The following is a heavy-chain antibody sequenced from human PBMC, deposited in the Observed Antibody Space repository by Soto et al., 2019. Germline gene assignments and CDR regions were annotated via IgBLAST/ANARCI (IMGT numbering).Heavy chain of an antibody. V-gene: IGHV1-69*01. D-gene: IGHD3-3*01. CDR1: GGTFNRYA. J-gene: IGHJ6*02. CDR2: IIPIFGIG. Sequence: QVQLVQSGAEVKKPGSSVKVSCKASGGTFNRYAISWVRQAPGQGLEWMGGIIPIFGIGNDAQRFQGRVTVTADESTGTAYKELSSLRSEDTGVYYCARSAITLFGVVSIPPHYYSEMDDWGQGTTVTVSS. CDR3: ARSAITLFGVVSIPPHYYSEMDD.